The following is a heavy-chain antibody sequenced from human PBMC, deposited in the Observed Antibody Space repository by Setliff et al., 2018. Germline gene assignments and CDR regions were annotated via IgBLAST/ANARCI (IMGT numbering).Heavy chain of an antibody. CDR3: ARDLDYQYYYDSSGRDAFDI. D-gene: IGHD3-22*01. Sequence: ASVKVSCKAPGYTFTDYAMHWVRQAPGQRLEWMGWINPGNGNTKYSQKFQGRVTITRDTSASTAYMELSSLRSNDTAVYYCARDLDYQYYYDSSGRDAFDIWGQGTMVTVSS. V-gene: IGHV1-3*01. CDR2: INPGNGNT. CDR1: GYTFTDYA. J-gene: IGHJ3*02.